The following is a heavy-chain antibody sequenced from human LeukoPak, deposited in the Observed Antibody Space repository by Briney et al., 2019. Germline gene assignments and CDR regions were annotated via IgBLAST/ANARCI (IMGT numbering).Heavy chain of an antibody. J-gene: IGHJ6*02. CDR1: GGSISSYY. V-gene: IGHV4-59*08. CDR2: IYYSGST. D-gene: IGHD6-13*01. CDR3: ARTSSWYYGDYYYYYGMDV. Sequence: SETLSLTCTVFGGSISSYYWSWIRQPPGKGLEWIGYIYYSGSTNYNPSLKSRVTISVDTSKNQFSLKLSSVTAADTAVYYCARTSSWYYGDYYYYYGMDVWGQGTTVTVSS.